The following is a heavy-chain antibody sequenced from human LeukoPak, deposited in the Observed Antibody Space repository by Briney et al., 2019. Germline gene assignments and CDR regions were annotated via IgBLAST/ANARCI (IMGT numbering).Heavy chain of an antibody. D-gene: IGHD3-3*01. CDR1: GYTFTSYY. CDR2: INPSGGST. J-gene: IGHJ5*02. Sequence: ASVKVSCKASGYTFTSYYMHWVRQAPGQGLEWMGIINPSGGSTSYAQKFQGRVTMTRDTSTSTDYMELSSLRSEDTAVYYCARTYYDFWSGYLFNPRNNWFDPWGQGTLVTVSS. V-gene: IGHV1-46*01. CDR3: ARTYYDFWSGYLFNPRNNWFDP.